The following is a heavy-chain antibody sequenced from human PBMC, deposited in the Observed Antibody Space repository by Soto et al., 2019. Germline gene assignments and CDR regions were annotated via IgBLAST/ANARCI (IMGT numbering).Heavy chain of an antibody. CDR1: GYTFTSYD. V-gene: IGHV1-8*01. CDR3: AGGLFRGGSGRERYYFDY. CDR2: MNANSGNT. J-gene: IGHJ4*02. D-gene: IGHD3-10*01. Sequence: QVQLVQSGAEVKKPGASVKVSCKASGYTFTSYDINWVRQATGHGLELMGWMNANSGNTGYAQKFQGRVTMTRNTSISTGYMELSSLRSEDTAVYYCAGGLFRGGSGRERYYFDYWGQGTLVNVSS.